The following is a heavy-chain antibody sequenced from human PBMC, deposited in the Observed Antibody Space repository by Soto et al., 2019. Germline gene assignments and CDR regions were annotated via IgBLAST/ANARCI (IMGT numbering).Heavy chain of an antibody. D-gene: IGHD2-15*01. Sequence: QVQLVESGGGVVQPGRSLRLSCAASGFTFSSYGMHWVRQAPGKGLEWVAVISYDGSNKYYADSVKGRFTISRDNSKNTLYLQMNRLRAEDTAVYYCASKQGYCSGASCYGFDYWGQGTLVTVSS. V-gene: IGHV3-30*03. J-gene: IGHJ4*02. CDR2: ISYDGSNK. CDR3: ASKQGYCSGASCYGFDY. CDR1: GFTFSSYG.